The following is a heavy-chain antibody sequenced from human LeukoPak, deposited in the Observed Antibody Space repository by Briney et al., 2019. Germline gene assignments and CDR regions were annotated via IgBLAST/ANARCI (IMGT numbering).Heavy chain of an antibody. Sequence: PGGSLRLSCAASGFTFSTYGMHWVRQAPGKGLEWVTFIRSDGSDKYYADSVKGRFTISRDDSKNTVSLLMNSLRAEDTAVYYCAKGFLLPDGPFDYWGQGALVTVSS. CDR1: GFTFSTYG. J-gene: IGHJ4*02. CDR2: IRSDGSDK. CDR3: AKGFLLPDGPFDY. D-gene: IGHD1-26*01. V-gene: IGHV3-30*02.